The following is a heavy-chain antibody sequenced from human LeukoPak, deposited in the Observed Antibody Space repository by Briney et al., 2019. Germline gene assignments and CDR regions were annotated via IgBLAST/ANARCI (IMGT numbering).Heavy chain of an antibody. CDR1: GYTFTSYG. CDR2: ISAYNGNT. V-gene: IGHV1-18*01. CDR3: AREFSGVVPAASRGTHNWFDP. D-gene: IGHD2-2*01. J-gene: IGHJ5*02. Sequence: GASVKVSCKASGYTFTSYGISWVRQAPGQGLEWMGWISAYNGNTNYAQKLQGRVTITADKSTSTAYMELSSLRSEDTAVYYCAREFSGVVPAASRGTHNWFDPWGQGTLVTVSS.